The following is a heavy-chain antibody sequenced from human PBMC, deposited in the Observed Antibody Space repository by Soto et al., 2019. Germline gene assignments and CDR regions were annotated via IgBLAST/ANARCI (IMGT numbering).Heavy chain of an antibody. D-gene: IGHD2-15*01. V-gene: IGHV3-23*01. J-gene: IGHJ3*02. Sequence: EVQLLESGGGLVQPGGSLRLSCAASRFTFSTYAMSWVRQAPGKGLEWVSGISGGGGDTSYADSVRGRFTCSRDNSKTTLYLQMNSLRAEDTALYYCAKSLFGGPDIWGQGTMVTVSS. CDR1: RFTFSTYA. CDR2: ISGGGGDT. CDR3: AKSLFGGPDI.